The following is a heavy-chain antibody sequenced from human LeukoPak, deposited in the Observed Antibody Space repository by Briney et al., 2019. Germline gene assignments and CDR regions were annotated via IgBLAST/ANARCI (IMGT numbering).Heavy chain of an antibody. D-gene: IGHD6-13*01. CDR1: GYTFTSYG. CDR3: ARDQTRTAAPGSWFDP. Sequence: GASVKVSCKASGYTFTSYGISWVRQAPGQGLEWMGWISAYNGNTNYAQKLQGRVTMTTDTSTSTAYMELRSLRSDDTAVYYCARDQTRTAAPGSWFDPWGQGTLVTVSS. J-gene: IGHJ5*02. CDR2: ISAYNGNT. V-gene: IGHV1-18*01.